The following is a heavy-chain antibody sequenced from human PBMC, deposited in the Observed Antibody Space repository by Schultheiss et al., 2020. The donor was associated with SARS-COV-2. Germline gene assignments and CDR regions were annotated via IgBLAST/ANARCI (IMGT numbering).Heavy chain of an antibody. Sequence: GGSLRLSCAASGFTFSSYGMHWVRQAPGKGLVWVSRINSDGSSTSYADSVKGRFTISRDNAKNTLYLQMNSLRAEDTAVYYCAKDPSSGWYEYYFDYWGQGTLVTVSS. CDR2: INSDGSST. J-gene: IGHJ4*02. CDR3: AKDPSSGWYEYYFDY. D-gene: IGHD6-19*01. V-gene: IGHV3-74*01. CDR1: GFTFSSYG.